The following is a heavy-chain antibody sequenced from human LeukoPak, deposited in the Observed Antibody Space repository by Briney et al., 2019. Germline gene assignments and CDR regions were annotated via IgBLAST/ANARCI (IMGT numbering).Heavy chain of an antibody. J-gene: IGHJ4*02. CDR3: ARDEETYYYDCSNHFHPYY. CDR1: GYTFTSYF. Sequence: ASVKVSCKASGYTFTSYFLYWVRQAPGQGLEWMGVINPSGADTVYAQNFQGRITMTRDMSTSTVYLELSSLRSEDTAVYYCARDEETYYYDCSNHFHPYYWGQGTRVTVSS. V-gene: IGHV1-46*01. CDR2: INPSGADT. D-gene: IGHD3-22*01.